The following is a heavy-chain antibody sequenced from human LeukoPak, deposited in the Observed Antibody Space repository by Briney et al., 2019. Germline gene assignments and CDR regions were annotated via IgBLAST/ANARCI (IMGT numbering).Heavy chain of an antibody. D-gene: IGHD6-13*01. Sequence: GASVQVSFQATRYTLTSYYINWLRQASGRGLEWMGFMNPNSRNTGYAQKFQGRVTMTRDTSISAAYIALNGQTSEDTHVYYFVRKRDSRGQYSAFDNWGQGTLVTVSS. CDR2: MNPNSRNT. CDR1: RYTLTSYY. CDR3: VRKRDSRGQYSAFDN. J-gene: IGHJ5*02. V-gene: IGHV1-8*01.